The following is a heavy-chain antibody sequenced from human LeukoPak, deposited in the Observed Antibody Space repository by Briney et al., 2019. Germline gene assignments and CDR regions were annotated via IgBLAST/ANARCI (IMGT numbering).Heavy chain of an antibody. V-gene: IGHV5-10-1*01. CDR1: GYGFTSYW. J-gene: IGHJ4*02. CDR2: IDPSDSYT. CDR3: AISLIAVADPFYFDY. D-gene: IGHD6-19*01. Sequence: GESLKISCKGSGYGFTSYWIRWGRRMAGRGGGWRGRIDPSDSYTNYSPSFEGHVTISADKSINTAYLLWSSLQASDTAMYYCAISLIAVADPFYFDYWGQGTLVTVSS.